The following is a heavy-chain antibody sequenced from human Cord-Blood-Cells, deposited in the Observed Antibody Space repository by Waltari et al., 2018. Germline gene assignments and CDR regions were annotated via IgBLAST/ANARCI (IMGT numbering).Heavy chain of an antibody. J-gene: IGHJ4*02. Sequence: QVHLQEWDAGLGKRSADLSLASTVSGGSILTYDRSWFRQLAGKGLEWSGRIYTSGSTNYNPSLKSRVTMSVDTSKNQFSLKLSSVTAADTAVYYCAGDVTEDYYFDYWGQGTLVTVSS. V-gene: IGHV4-4*07. CDR1: GGSILTYD. CDR2: IYTSGST. CDR3: AGDVTEDYYFDY. D-gene: IGHD2-15*01.